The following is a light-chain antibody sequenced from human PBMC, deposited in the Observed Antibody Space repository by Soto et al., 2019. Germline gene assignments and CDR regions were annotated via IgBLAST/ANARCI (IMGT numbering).Light chain of an antibody. CDR1: QSVSSNS. Sequence: ESVLKQSPGTLSLSPGERATLSCRASQSVSSNSLAWYQQKRGQAPRLLIHGASSRATGIPDRFSGSGSGTDFTLTISRLEPEDFAVYYCQQYGGSPRTFGQGTKVDIK. J-gene: IGKJ1*01. CDR3: QQYGGSPRT. CDR2: GAS. V-gene: IGKV3-20*01.